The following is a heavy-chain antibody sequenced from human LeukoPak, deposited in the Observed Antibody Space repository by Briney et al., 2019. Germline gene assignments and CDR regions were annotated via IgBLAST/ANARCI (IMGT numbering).Heavy chain of an antibody. J-gene: IGHJ6*02. CDR3: AKHLAIGYYYGMDV. V-gene: IGHV3-23*01. D-gene: IGHD3-22*01. Sequence: PGGSLRLSCAASGFTFSSYAMSWVRQAPGKGLEWVSTISGSGGVTDYADSVKGRFTISRDNSKNTLYLQMNSLRAEDTAVYYCAKHLAIGYYYGMDVWGQGTTVTVSS. CDR1: GFTFSSYA. CDR2: ISGSGGVT.